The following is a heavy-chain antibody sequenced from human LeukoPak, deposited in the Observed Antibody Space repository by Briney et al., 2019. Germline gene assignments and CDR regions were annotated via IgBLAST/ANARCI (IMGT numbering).Heavy chain of an antibody. CDR2: IYYSGST. D-gene: IGHD3-10*01. J-gene: IGHJ4*02. CDR1: GGSISSYY. CDR3: AGFGRFGGTFDY. Sequence: PSETLSLTCTVSGGSISSYYWSWIRQPPGKGLXXIGYIYYSGSTNYNPSLESRVTISVDTSKNQFSLKLSSVTAADTAVYYCAGFGRFGGTFDYWGQGTLVTVSS. V-gene: IGHV4-59*08.